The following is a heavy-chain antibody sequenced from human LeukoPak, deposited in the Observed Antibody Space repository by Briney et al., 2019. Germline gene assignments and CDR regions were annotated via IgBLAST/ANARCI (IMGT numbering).Heavy chain of an antibody. CDR3: ARGGRVVPAATRWFDP. J-gene: IGHJ5*02. Sequence: SETLSLTCAVYGGSFSGYYWSWIRQHPGKGLEWIGEINHSGSTNYNPSLKSRVTISVDTSKNQFSLKLSSVTAADTAVYYCARGGRVVPAATRWFDPWGQGTLVTVSS. D-gene: IGHD2-2*01. V-gene: IGHV4-34*01. CDR1: GGSFSGYY. CDR2: INHSGST.